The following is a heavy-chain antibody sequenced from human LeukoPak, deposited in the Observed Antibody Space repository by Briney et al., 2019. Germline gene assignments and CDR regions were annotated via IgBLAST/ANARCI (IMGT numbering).Heavy chain of an antibody. CDR1: GGSISSYY. Sequence: SETLSLTCTVSGGSISSYYWSWIRQPAGKGLEWIGRIYTSGSTNYNPSLKSRVTMSVDTSKNQISLKLSSVTAADTAVYYCARVNYYYDSSGYYYFDYWGQGTLVTVSS. D-gene: IGHD3-22*01. V-gene: IGHV4-4*07. CDR3: ARVNYYYDSSGYYYFDY. J-gene: IGHJ4*02. CDR2: IYTSGST.